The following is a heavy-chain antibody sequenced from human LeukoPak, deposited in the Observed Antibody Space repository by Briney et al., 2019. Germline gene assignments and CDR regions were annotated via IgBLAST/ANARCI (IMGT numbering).Heavy chain of an antibody. CDR3: AKDPGQWLVRNSFDY. CDR1: GFTFDDYA. Sequence: GGSLRLSCAASGFTFDDYAMHWGRQAPGKGLEGGSGISWNSGSIGYADSVKGRFTISRDNAKNSLYLQMNSLRAEDTALYYCAKDPGQWLVRNSFDYWGQGTLVTVSS. D-gene: IGHD6-19*01. J-gene: IGHJ4*02. V-gene: IGHV3-9*01. CDR2: ISWNSGSI.